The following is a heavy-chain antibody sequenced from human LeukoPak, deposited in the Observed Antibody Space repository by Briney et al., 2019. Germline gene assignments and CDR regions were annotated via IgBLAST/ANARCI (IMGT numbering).Heavy chain of an antibody. D-gene: IGHD6-13*01. CDR1: GFTFSSYS. Sequence: GGSLRLSCAASGFTFSSYSMNWVRQAPGKGLEWVSSISSSSSYIYYADSVKGRFTISRDNAKNSLYLQMNSLRAEDTAVYYCARDLEVIAAAATGYWGQGTLVTVSS. J-gene: IGHJ4*02. CDR2: ISSSSSYI. CDR3: ARDLEVIAAAATGY. V-gene: IGHV3-21*01.